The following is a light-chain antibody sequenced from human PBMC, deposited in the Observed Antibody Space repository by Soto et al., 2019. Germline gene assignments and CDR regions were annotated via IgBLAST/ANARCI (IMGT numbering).Light chain of an antibody. V-gene: IGLV2-11*01. CDR2: DVG. J-gene: IGLJ2*01. CDR3: CSYAGSYTVV. Sequence: QSALTQPRSVSGSPGKSVTISCTGTSSDIGGYNFVSWYQQHPGKAPKVMIYDVGKRPSGVPDRFSGSKSGNTASLTISGLQADDEGDYYCCSYAGSYTVVFGGGTKLSVL. CDR1: SSDIGGYNF.